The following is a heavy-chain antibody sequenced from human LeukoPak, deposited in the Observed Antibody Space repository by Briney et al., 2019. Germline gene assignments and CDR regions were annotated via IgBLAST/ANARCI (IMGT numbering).Heavy chain of an antibody. D-gene: IGHD3-16*01. Sequence: SETLSLTCTVSGASISAFYWSWFRQPPGKGLEWIGYIHFSGTTEYNPSLKSRVTISIDTPKNQFSLKLTSVTAADTAVYYCARHRFGHLFDSWGQGTLVIVSS. V-gene: IGHV4-59*01. CDR2: IHFSGTT. CDR1: GASISAFY. CDR3: ARHRFGHLFDS. J-gene: IGHJ4*02.